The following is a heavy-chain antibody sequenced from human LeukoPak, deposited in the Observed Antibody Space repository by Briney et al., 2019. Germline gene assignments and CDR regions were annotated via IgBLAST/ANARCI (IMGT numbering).Heavy chain of an antibody. Sequence: PGGSLRLSCAASGFTVSSNYMSWVRQAPGKGLEWVSVTYSGGSAYYADSVKGRFTISRDNSKNTLYLQMNSLRAEGTAVYYCARIRYSYYFDYWGQGTLVTVSS. CDR1: GFTVSSNY. D-gene: IGHD1-1*01. CDR2: TYSGGSA. J-gene: IGHJ4*02. V-gene: IGHV3-53*01. CDR3: ARIRYSYYFDY.